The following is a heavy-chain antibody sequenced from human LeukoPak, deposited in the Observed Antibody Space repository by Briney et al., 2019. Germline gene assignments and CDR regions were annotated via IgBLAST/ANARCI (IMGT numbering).Heavy chain of an antibody. CDR2: IYSGGNT. Sequence: SGGSLRLSCAASGFPVSSNYMSWVRQAPGKGLEWVSVIYSGGNTHYADSVKGRFTISGDNSRNTLHLQMNSLRAEDTAVYYCALERAGTLRYWGQGTLVTVSS. D-gene: IGHD6-19*01. J-gene: IGHJ4*02. CDR3: ALERAGTLRY. V-gene: IGHV3-66*01. CDR1: GFPVSSNY.